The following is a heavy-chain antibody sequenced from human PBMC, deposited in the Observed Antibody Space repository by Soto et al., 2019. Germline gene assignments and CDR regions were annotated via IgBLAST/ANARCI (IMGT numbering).Heavy chain of an antibody. CDR1: GFTFSSYG. J-gene: IGHJ4*02. CDR2: ISYDGSNK. D-gene: IGHD5-18*01. V-gene: IGHV3-30*18. Sequence: PGGSLRLSCAASGFTFSSYGMHWVRQAPGKGLEWVAVISYDGSNKYYADSVKGRFTISRDNSKNTLYLQMNSLRAEDTAVYYCAKEFEDTAMVMGYWGQGTLVTVSS. CDR3: AKEFEDTAMVMGY.